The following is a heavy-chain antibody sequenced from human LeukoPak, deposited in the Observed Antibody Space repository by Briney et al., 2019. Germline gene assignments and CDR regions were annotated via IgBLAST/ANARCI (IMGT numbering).Heavy chain of an antibody. D-gene: IGHD2-15*01. CDR2: ISAYNGNT. J-gene: IGHJ4*02. CDR1: GYTFTSYG. Sequence: VASVKVSCKASGYTFTSYGISWVRPAPGQGLEWMGWISAYNGNTNYAQKLQGRVTMTTDTSTSTAYMELRSLRSDDTAVYYCARISGYCSGGSCYSCDYWGQGTLVTVSS. CDR3: ARISGYCSGGSCYSCDY. V-gene: IGHV1-18*01.